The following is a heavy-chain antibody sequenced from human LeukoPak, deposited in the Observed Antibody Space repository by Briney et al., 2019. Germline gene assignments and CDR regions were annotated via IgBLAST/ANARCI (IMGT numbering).Heavy chain of an antibody. J-gene: IGHJ4*02. Sequence: GRSLRLSCAASGFSFSSYGMHWVRQAPGKGLEWVAVIWYDGGNKYYADSVKGRFTISRDNSKNTLYLQMNSLRAEDTAVYYCAKQLGYCSDGSCYFPYWGQGTLVTVSS. CDR3: AKQLGYCSDGSCYFPY. CDR1: GFSFSSYG. CDR2: IWYDGGNK. V-gene: IGHV3-33*06. D-gene: IGHD2-15*01.